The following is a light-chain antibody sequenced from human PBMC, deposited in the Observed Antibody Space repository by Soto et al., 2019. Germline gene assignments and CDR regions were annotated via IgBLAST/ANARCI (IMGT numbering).Light chain of an antibody. CDR3: QQYENPLLT. Sequence: DIQMTQSPSSLSASVGDRVTITCQASQDISNYLNWYQQKPGKAPKLLIYDASNLETGVPSRFSGSVSGTYFTFTSRGLQPEDTATYYCQQYENPLLTFGGGTKVEIK. J-gene: IGKJ4*01. V-gene: IGKV1-33*01. CDR2: DAS. CDR1: QDISNY.